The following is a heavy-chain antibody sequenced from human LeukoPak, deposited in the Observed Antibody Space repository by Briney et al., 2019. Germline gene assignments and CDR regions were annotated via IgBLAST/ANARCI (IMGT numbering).Heavy chain of an antibody. CDR2: IIPIFGTA. CDR1: GGIFSSYA. D-gene: IGHD6-19*01. V-gene: IGHV1-69*06. Sequence: SVKVSCKTSGGIFSSYAINWVRQAPGQGLEWMGGIIPIFGTANYAQKFQGRVTITADKSTSTAYMELSSLRSEDTAVYYCARVQQWLLRGAFDIWGQGTMVTVSS. J-gene: IGHJ3*02. CDR3: ARVQQWLLRGAFDI.